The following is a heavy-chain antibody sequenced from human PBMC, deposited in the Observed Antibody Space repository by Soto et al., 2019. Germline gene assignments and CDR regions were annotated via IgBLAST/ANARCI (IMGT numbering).Heavy chain of an antibody. J-gene: IGHJ6*02. CDR1: GFTFSSYA. D-gene: IGHD1-1*01. CDR2: ISYDGSNK. V-gene: IGHV3-30-3*01. CDR3: ARVGPELEAGDSYGMDV. Sequence: GGSLRLSCAASGFTFSSYAMHWVRQAPGKGLEWVAVISYDGSNKYYADSVKGRFTISRDNSKNTLYLQMNSLRAEDTAVYYSARVGPELEAGDSYGMDVWGQGTTVTVSS.